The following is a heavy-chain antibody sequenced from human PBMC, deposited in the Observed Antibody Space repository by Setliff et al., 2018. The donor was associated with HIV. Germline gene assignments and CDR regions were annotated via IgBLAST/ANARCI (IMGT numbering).Heavy chain of an antibody. D-gene: IGHD4-17*01. J-gene: IGHJ3*01. V-gene: IGHV4-59*01. CDR1: GGSITHYY. CDR2: IFDSENN. CDR3: ARQITSVTPEMLVVNDAFDV. Sequence: PSETLSLTCSVSGGSITHYYWNWIRQPPGKGLEWIGNIFDSENNNYNPSLKSRVSMSVDTSKNQFSLRLTSVTAADTAVYYCARQITSVTPEMLVVNDAFDVWGQGKMVTVSS.